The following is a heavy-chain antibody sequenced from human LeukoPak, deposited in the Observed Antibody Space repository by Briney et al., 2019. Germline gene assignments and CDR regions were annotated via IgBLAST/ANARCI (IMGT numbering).Heavy chain of an antibody. D-gene: IGHD3-9*01. V-gene: IGHV3-23*01. CDR1: GFTFSSYA. Sequence: PGGSLRLSCAASGFTFSSYAVNWVRQAPGKGLEWVSGISGSGDSTYYADSVKGRLTISRDNSKNTLYLQMNSLRADDTAVYYCATQRQMDILTGYYLYYFDYWGQGTLVTVSS. CDR3: ATQRQMDILTGYYLYYFDY. CDR2: ISGSGDST. J-gene: IGHJ4*02.